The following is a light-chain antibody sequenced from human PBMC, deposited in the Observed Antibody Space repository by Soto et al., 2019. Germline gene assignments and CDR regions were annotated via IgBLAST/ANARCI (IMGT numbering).Light chain of an antibody. CDR2: GGS. CDR1: QSVSSSY. CDR3: QQYAASPPT. Sequence: EIVLTQSPGTLSLSPGETAILSCRASQSVSSSYLAWYQQKPGQAPRLLIYGGSSRATGIPDRFSGGGSGTDFTLTISRLEPEDFAVYLCQQYAASPPTFGPGTKVDTK. V-gene: IGKV3-20*01. J-gene: IGKJ3*01.